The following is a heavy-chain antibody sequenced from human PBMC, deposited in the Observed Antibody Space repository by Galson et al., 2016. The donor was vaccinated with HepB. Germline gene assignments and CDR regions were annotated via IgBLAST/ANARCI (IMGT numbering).Heavy chain of an antibody. CDR2: ISSSSSDS. Sequence: SLRLSCAASGFTFSTYSMTWVRQAPGEGLEWISYISSSSSDSFYADSVKGRFTISRDNAKNSLYLKMSSLTDDDTAVYYCARGEIGTLPYYYFGMDVWGQGNTVTVSS. J-gene: IGHJ6*02. CDR1: GFTFSTYS. V-gene: IGHV3-48*02. CDR3: ARGEIGTLPYYYFGMDV. D-gene: IGHD1-1*01.